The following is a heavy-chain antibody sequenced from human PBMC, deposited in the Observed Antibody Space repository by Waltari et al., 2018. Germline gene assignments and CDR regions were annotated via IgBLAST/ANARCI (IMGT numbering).Heavy chain of an antibody. CDR3: ARTVHSGSYFSSPRNYYGMDV. J-gene: IGHJ6*02. CDR1: GDSVSSNSAA. D-gene: IGHD1-26*01. CDR2: TYYRSKWYN. V-gene: IGHV6-1*01. Sequence: QVQLQQSGPGLVKPSQTLSLTCAISGDSVSSNSAAWNWIRQSPSRGLEWLGRTYYRSKWYNDYAVSVKSRITINPDTSKNQFSLQLNSVTPEDTAVYYCARTVHSGSYFSSPRNYYGMDVWGQGTTVTVSS.